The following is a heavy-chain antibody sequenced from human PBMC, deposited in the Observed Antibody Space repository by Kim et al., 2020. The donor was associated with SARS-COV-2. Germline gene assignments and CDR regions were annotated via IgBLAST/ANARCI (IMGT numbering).Heavy chain of an antibody. V-gene: IGHV3-9*01. J-gene: IGHJ3*01. Sequence: GGSLRLSCVASGFTFDNYAMHWVRQGPRKGLEWVASITWNTADVAYADSVKGRFTISRDNAQKSLYLQMDSLRPEDTALYFCAKDHDTSGYYHLSGYDVWGQGTVVTVSS. CDR2: ITWNTADV. CDR3: AKDHDTSGYYHLSGYDV. CDR1: GFTFDNYA. D-gene: IGHD3-9*01.